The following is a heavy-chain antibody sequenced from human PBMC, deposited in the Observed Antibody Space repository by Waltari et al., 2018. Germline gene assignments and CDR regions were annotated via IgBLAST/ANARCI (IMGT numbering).Heavy chain of an antibody. V-gene: IGHV4-38-2*01. CDR3: VAGYSSGWYGTDY. Sequence: QVQLQESGPGLVKPSETLSLTCAVSGYSISSGYYWGWIRQPPGKGLEWIGSIYYSGSTYYNPSLKSRVTISVDTSKNQFSLKLSSVTAADTAVYYCVAGYSSGWYGTDYWGQGTLVTVSS. CDR2: IYYSGST. J-gene: IGHJ4*02. D-gene: IGHD6-19*01. CDR1: GYSISSGYY.